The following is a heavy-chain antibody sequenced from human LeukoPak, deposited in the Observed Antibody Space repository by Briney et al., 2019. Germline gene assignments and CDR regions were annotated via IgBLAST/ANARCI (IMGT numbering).Heavy chain of an antibody. CDR2: ISGSGGST. V-gene: IGHV3-23*01. CDR3: AKPRDGYNYNFDY. J-gene: IGHJ4*02. Sequence: GGSLRLSCAASGFTFSSYAMSWVRQAPGKGLEWVSGISGSGGSTDYADSVKGRFTISRDNSKNTLYLQMNSLRAEDTAVYYCAKPRDGYNYNFDYWGQGTLVTVSS. CDR1: GFTFSSYA. D-gene: IGHD5-24*01.